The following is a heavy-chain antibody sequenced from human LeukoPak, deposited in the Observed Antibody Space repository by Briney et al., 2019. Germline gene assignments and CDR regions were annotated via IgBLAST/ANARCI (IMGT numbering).Heavy chain of an antibody. CDR2: IWYDGSNK. CDR3: ARALPGSYYDSSGYYSPDI. V-gene: IGHV3-33*01. J-gene: IGHJ3*02. D-gene: IGHD3-22*01. Sequence: GGSLRLSCAASGFTFSSYGMHWVRQAPGKGLEWVAVIWYDGSNKYYADSVKGRFTISRDNSKNTLYLQMNSLRAEYTAVYYCARALPGSYYDSSGYYSPDIWGQGTMVTVSS. CDR1: GFTFSSYG.